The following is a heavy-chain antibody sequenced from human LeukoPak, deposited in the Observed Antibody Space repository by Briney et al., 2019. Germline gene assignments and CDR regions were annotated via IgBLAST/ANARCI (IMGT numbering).Heavy chain of an antibody. D-gene: IGHD3-22*01. CDR2: IWYDGSNK. Sequence: GGSLRLSCAASGFTFSSYGMHWVRRAPGKGLEWVAVIWYDGSNKYYADSVKGRFTISRDNSKNTLYLQMNSLRAEDTAVYYCARGRPLHYDSSGYYPYWGQGTLVTVSS. CDR1: GFTFSSYG. V-gene: IGHV3-33*01. J-gene: IGHJ4*02. CDR3: ARGRPLHYDSSGYYPY.